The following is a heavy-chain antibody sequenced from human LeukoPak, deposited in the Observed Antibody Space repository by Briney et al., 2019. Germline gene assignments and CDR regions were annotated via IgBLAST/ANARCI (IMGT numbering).Heavy chain of an antibody. CDR3: ARVLTLTGRDAFDI. CDR1: GYTFTGYY. CDR2: INPNSGGT. J-gene: IGHJ3*02. Sequence: ASVKVSCKAPGYTFTGYYMHWVRQAPGQGLEWMGWINPNSGGTNYAQKFQGRVTMTRDTSISTAYMELSRLRSDDTAVYYCARVLTLTGRDAFDIWGQGTMVTVSS. D-gene: IGHD4/OR15-4a*01. V-gene: IGHV1-2*02.